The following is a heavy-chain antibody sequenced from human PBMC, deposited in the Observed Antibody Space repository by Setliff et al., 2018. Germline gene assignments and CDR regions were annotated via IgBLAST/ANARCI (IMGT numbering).Heavy chain of an antibody. J-gene: IGHJ6*02. CDR2: IIPVFRSA. CDR1: GGTFRTDG. V-gene: IGHV1-69*13. CDR3: ARGKMDVVAVAGKYCVMDV. Sequence: SVKVSCKASGGTFRTDGFNWVRQAPGQGLEWMGRIIPVFRSANYAQKFRGRVTITADESTTTAYMELSSLRVEDTAIYYCARGKMDVVAVAGKYCVMDVWGQGTTVTVSS. D-gene: IGHD6-19*01.